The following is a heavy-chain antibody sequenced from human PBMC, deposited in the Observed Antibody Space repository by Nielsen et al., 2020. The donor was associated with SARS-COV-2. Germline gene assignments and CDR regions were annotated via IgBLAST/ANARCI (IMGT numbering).Heavy chain of an antibody. D-gene: IGHD3-10*01. CDR3: AKKSSGEAGNFHY. Sequence: SVKVSCTASGYTFTTYAMHCVRQAPGQGLEWLGWINTKSGDPMYVQGLTGRHVFSLDTSVNTAYLQISSLKAEDTAVYYCAKKSSGEAGNFHYWGQGTLVTVSS. V-gene: IGHV7-4-1*01. J-gene: IGHJ4*02. CDR2: INTKSGDP. CDR1: GYTFTTYA.